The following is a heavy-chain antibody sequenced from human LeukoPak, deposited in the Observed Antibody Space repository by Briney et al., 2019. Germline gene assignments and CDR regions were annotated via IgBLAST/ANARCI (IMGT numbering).Heavy chain of an antibody. CDR2: IYYSGST. CDR3: ARDSRHPYSSGWYGGGWFDP. J-gene: IGHJ5*02. CDR1: GGSISSSSYY. D-gene: IGHD6-19*01. Sequence: SETLSLTCTVSGGSISSSSYYWGWIRQPPGKGLEWIGSIYYSGSTYYNPSLKSRVTISVGTSKNQFSLKLSSVTAADTAVYYCARDSRHPYSSGWYGGGWFDPWGQGTLVTVSS. V-gene: IGHV4-39*07.